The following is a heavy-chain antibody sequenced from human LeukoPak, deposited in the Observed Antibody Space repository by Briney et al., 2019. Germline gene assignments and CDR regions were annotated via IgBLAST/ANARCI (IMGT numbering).Heavy chain of an antibody. V-gene: IGHV3-21*01. D-gene: IGHD2-21*02. CDR1: GFTFSYAW. J-gene: IGHJ6*03. CDR3: ARGTTALMDV. Sequence: GGSLRLSCAASGFTFSYAWMNWVRQAPGKGLEWVSSISSGTSFIYYADSVKGRFTISRDNAKNSLYLQMNSLRAEDTAVYYCARGTTALMDVWGKGTTVTVSS. CDR2: ISSGTSFI.